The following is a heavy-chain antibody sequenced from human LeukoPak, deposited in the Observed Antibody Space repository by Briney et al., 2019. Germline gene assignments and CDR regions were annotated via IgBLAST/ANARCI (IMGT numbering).Heavy chain of an antibody. V-gene: IGHV1-2*02. D-gene: IGHD3-22*01. Sequence: ASVKVSCKASGYTFTGYYMHWVRQAPGQGLEWMGWINPNSGGTNYAQKFQGRVTMTRDTSISTAYMELSRLRSDDTAVYYCARDVSPFYDSSGRGDFYWGQGTLGTVSS. J-gene: IGHJ4*02. CDR3: ARDVSPFYDSSGRGDFY. CDR2: INPNSGGT. CDR1: GYTFTGYY.